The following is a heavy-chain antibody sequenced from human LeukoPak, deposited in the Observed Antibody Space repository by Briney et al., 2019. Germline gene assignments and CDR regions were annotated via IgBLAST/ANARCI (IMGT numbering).Heavy chain of an antibody. D-gene: IGHD3-9*01. J-gene: IGHJ4*02. Sequence: ASAKVSCKASGYTFTSYGLSWVRQAPGQGLEWIGWISDSNNKTNYAQNLQGRVTMTTDTSTSTAYMELRSLRSDDTAVYYCARVLPYYDILTGYYTGDYFDYWGQGTLVTVSS. CDR3: ARVLPYYDILTGYYTGDYFDY. CDR2: ISDSNNKT. V-gene: IGHV1-18*01. CDR1: GYTFTSYG.